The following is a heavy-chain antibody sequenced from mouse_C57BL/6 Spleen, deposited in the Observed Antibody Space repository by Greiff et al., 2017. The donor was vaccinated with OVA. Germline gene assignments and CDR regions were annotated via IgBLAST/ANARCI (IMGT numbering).Heavy chain of an antibody. J-gene: IGHJ2*01. V-gene: IGHV3-6*01. CDR3: ARGKGYYFDY. Sequence: EVKLQESGPGLVKPSQSLSLTCSVTGYSITSGYYWNWIRQFPGNKLEWMGYISYDGSNNYNPSLKNRISITRDTSKNQFFLKLNSVTTEDTATYYCARGKGYYFDYWGQGTTLTVSS. CDR1: GYSITSGYY. CDR2: ISYDGSN.